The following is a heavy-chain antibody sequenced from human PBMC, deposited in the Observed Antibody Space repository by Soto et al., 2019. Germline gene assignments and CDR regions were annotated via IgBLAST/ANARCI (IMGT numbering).Heavy chain of an antibody. D-gene: IGHD2-15*01. V-gene: IGHV4-31*03. CDR3: ASGRRRYCSGGSCYDY. J-gene: IGHJ4*02. Sequence: QVQLQESGPGLVKPSQTLSLTCTVSGGSISSGGYYWSWIRQHPGKGLEWIGYIYYSGSTYYNPSLRSRVTISVDTSKNQFSLKLSSVTAADTAVYYCASGRRRYCSGGSCYDYWGQGTLVTVSS. CDR2: IYYSGST. CDR1: GGSISSGGYY.